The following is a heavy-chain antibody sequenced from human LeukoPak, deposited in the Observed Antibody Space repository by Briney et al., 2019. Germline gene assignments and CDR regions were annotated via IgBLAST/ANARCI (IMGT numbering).Heavy chain of an antibody. CDR2: IYYSGST. CDR1: GGSISSGDYY. Sequence: SETLSLTCTVSGGSISSGDYYWSWIRQPPGKGLEWIGYIYYSGSTYYNPSLKSRVTISVDTSKNQFSLKLSSVTAADMAVYYCARGGDYYGSGSYFDYWGQGTLVTVSS. D-gene: IGHD3-10*01. CDR3: ARGGDYYGSGSYFDY. V-gene: IGHV4-30-4*01. J-gene: IGHJ4*02.